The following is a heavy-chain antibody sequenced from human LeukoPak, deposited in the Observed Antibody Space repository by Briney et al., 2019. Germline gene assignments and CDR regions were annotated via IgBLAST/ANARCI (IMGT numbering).Heavy chain of an antibody. Sequence: SETLSLTCTVSGGSISSYYWSWIRQPPGKGLEWIGYIYYSGSTNYNPSLKSRVTISVDTSKNQFSLKLSSMTAADTAVYYCARGGCSIATCLKGAFDIWGQGTMVTVSS. D-gene: IGHD2-2*01. CDR3: ARGGCSIATCLKGAFDI. V-gene: IGHV4-59*12. J-gene: IGHJ3*02. CDR2: IYYSGST. CDR1: GGSISSYY.